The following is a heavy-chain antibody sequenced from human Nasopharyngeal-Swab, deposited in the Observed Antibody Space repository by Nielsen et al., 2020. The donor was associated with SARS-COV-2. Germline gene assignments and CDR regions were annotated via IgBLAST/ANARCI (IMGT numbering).Heavy chain of an antibody. D-gene: IGHD2-2*01. CDR1: GGSISSSSYY. CDR3: ARVHFSSTSCYRYYGMDV. V-gene: IGHV4-39*07. CDR2: IYYSGST. J-gene: IGHJ6*02. Sequence: SETLSLTCTVSGGSISSSSYYWGWIRQPPGKGLEWIGSIYYSGSTYYNPSLKSRVTISVDTSKNQFSLKLSSVTAADTAVYYCARVHFSSTSCYRYYGMDVWGQGTTVTVSS.